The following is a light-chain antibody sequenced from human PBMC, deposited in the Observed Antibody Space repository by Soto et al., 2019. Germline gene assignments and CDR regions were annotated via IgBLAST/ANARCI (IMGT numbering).Light chain of an antibody. J-gene: IGKJ1*01. V-gene: IGKV1-5*01. Sequence: DIQMTQSPSTLSASVGDGVTITCRASQSINSWLAWYQQKPGKAPKVLIFDASTLESGVPSRFSGSGSGTEFTLTISSLQPDDFATYYCQQYNGYSRTFGQGTKVDIK. CDR2: DAS. CDR1: QSINSW. CDR3: QQYNGYSRT.